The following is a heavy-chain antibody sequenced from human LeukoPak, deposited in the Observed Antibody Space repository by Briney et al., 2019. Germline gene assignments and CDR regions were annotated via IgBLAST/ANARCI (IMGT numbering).Heavy chain of an antibody. CDR3: ARVQIRSAWSFSFYYFDY. CDR1: GYSFSDYY. V-gene: IGHV1-2*02. CDR2: INPNTGGT. D-gene: IGHD6-19*01. J-gene: IGHJ4*02. Sequence: ASVKVSCKASGYSFSDYYMHWVRQAPGQGLEWMGWINPNTGGTNFAQKFQDRVTMTTDTFISTAYMELSRLRSDDTAVYYCARVQIRSAWSFSFYYFDYWGQGTLVTVSS.